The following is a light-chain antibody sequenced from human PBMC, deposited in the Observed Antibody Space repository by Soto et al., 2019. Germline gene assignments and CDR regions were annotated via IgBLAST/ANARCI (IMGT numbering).Light chain of an antibody. V-gene: IGKV3-15*01. CDR3: QPYTNWPLT. J-gene: IGKJ4*01. Sequence: ETVMTQPPATLAVSAGEGVTLSCGACLGIGDTLAWYQHKPGQTPRLLIYDTSTRATGVPARFSGSRSGPEFTLTINSLQSEDFAIYYCQPYTNWPLTFGGGTKVDI. CDR2: DTS. CDR1: LGIGDT.